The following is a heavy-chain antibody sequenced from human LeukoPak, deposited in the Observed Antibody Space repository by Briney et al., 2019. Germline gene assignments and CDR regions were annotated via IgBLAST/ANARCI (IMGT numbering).Heavy chain of an antibody. V-gene: IGHV4-39*07. D-gene: IGHD3-22*01. CDR3: VGENDSSGYYPFNY. CDR1: GDSISSSRYY. J-gene: IGHJ4*02. CDR2: IYYSGAS. Sequence: SETLSLTCTLSGDSISSSRYYWGWIRQSPGKGLEWIGSIYYSGASYYNPSLKSRVTISTDTSKNRFSLKLNSVTAADTAVYYCVGENDSSGYYPFNYWGQGTLVTVSS.